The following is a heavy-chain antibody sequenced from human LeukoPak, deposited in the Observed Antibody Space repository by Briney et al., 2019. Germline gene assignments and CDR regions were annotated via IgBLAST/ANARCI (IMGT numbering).Heavy chain of an antibody. J-gene: IGHJ3*02. CDR3: ARRVGATTDAFDI. Sequence: TGGSLRLSCAASGFTFSSYGMHWVRQAPGKGLEWVAFIRYDGSNKYYADSVKGRFTISRDTSKNTLYLQMNSLRAEDTAVYYCARRVGATTDAFDIWGQGTMVTVSS. V-gene: IGHV3-30*02. CDR2: IRYDGSNK. CDR1: GFTFSSYG. D-gene: IGHD1-26*01.